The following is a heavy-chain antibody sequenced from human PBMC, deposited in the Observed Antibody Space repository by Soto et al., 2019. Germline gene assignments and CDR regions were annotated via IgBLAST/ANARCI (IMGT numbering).Heavy chain of an antibody. CDR3: ARDSVPYDSNWFDP. D-gene: IGHD3-16*01. CDR1: GYTFTSYG. J-gene: IGHJ5*02. V-gene: IGHV1-18*01. Sequence: ASVKVSCKASGYTFTSYGISWVRQAPGQGLEWMGWISAYNGNTNYAQKLQGRVTMTTDTSTSTAYMELRSLRSDDAAVYYCARDSVPYDSNWFDPWGQGTLVTVSS. CDR2: ISAYNGNT.